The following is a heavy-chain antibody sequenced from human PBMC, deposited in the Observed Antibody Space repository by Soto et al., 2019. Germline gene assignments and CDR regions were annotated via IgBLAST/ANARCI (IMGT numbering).Heavy chain of an antibody. D-gene: IGHD3-10*01. CDR1: GFSLTTGGVG. CDR2: IYWDDDK. Sequence: ITLKESGPTLVKPTQTLTLTCTFSGFSLTTGGVGVGWIRQPPGKALEWLALIYWDDDKRFSPSRRNRVTITKDTSKNQVVLTMTNMDPVDTATYYCARAQWFGDPFDYWGQGIMVTVSP. V-gene: IGHV2-5*02. CDR3: ARAQWFGDPFDY. J-gene: IGHJ4*02.